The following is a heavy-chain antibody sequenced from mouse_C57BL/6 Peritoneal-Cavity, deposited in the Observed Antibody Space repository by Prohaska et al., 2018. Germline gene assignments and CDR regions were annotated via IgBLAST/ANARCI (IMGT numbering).Heavy chain of an antibody. CDR1: GIDFSRYW. CDR3: ARQLGEDAMDY. D-gene: IGHD4-1*01. CDR2: INPDSSTI. V-gene: IGHV4-1*01. J-gene: IGHJ4*01. Sequence: EVKLLQSGGGLVQPGGSLKLSCAASGIDFSRYWMSWVRLAPGKGLEWIGEINPDSSTINYAPSLKDKFIISRDNAKNTLYLQMSKVRSEDTALYYCARQLGEDAMDYWGQGTSVTVSS.